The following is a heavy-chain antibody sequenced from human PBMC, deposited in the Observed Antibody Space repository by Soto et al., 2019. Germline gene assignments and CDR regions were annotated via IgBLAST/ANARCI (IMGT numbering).Heavy chain of an antibody. CDR2: IWNDGSNN. CDR1: GFTFNSYG. CDR3: ARRQIPPPTRGAANARGGMDV. D-gene: IGHD6-25*01. J-gene: IGHJ6*02. Sequence: GGSLRLSCAASGFTFNSYGMHWVRQAPGKGLEWLAVIWNDGSNNYYANSVKGRFTISRDNSKNTLYLQMNSLRAEDAAVYYCARRQIPPPTRGAANARGGMDVWGQGTTVTVSS. V-gene: IGHV3-33*01.